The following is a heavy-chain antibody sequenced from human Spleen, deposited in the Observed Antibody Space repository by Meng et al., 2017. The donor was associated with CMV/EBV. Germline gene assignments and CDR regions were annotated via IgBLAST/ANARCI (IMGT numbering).Heavy chain of an antibody. CDR1: GGSFSGYY. V-gene: IGHV4-34*01. CDR3: ARESLHSGGYYAFDY. Sequence: SETLSLTCAVYGGSFSGYYLSWIRQSPGKGLGWIGEINNSGSTNYIPSLRSRVTISLDTSNKQVSLRLTSVTAADTAVYYCARESLHSGGYYAFDYWGQGALVTVSS. J-gene: IGHJ4*02. D-gene: IGHD3-22*01. CDR2: INNSGST.